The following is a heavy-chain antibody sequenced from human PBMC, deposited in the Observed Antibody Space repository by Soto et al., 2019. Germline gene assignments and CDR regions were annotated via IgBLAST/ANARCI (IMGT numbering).Heavy chain of an antibody. CDR2: IGGRGISR. V-gene: IGHV3-23*01. Sequence: EVQLLESGGGLVQPGGSLRLSCAASGFTFSSYAMTWVRQAPGKGLEWVSAIGGRGISRYYADSVQGRFTISRDNSKNTLFLQMNSLKVEDTAVYYCAKNLDWGQGTLVTVSS. CDR1: GFTFSSYA. J-gene: IGHJ4*02. CDR3: AKNLD.